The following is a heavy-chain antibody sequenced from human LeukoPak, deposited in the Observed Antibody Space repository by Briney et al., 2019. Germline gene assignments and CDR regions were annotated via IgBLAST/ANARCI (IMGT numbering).Heavy chain of an antibody. V-gene: IGHV4-59*12. D-gene: IGHD3-10*01. J-gene: IGHJ5*02. Sequence: SETLSLTCTVSGGSISSYYWSWIRQPPGKGLEWIGYFYYSGSTYYNPSLKSRVTISVDTSKNQLSLKLSSVTAADTAVYYCARESNYHGSGTGWFDPWGQGTLVTVSS. CDR2: FYYSGST. CDR3: ARESNYHGSGTGWFDP. CDR1: GGSISSYY.